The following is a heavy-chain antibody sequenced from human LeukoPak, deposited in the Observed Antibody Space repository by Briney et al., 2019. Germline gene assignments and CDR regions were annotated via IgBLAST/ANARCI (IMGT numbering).Heavy chain of an antibody. J-gene: IGHJ3*02. CDR1: GGSISSSSYY. D-gene: IGHD6-6*01. Sequence: PSETLSLTCTVSGGSISSSSYYWGWIRQPPGKGLEWIGTIYYSGSTYYNPSLKSRVTISVDTSKNQFSLRLNSVTAADTAVYYCARDRLEYSSSTEAFDIWGQGTMVTVSS. V-gene: IGHV4-39*07. CDR2: IYYSGST. CDR3: ARDRLEYSSSTEAFDI.